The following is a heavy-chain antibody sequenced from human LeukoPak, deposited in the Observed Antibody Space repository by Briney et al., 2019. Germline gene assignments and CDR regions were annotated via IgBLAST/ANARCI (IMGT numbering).Heavy chain of an antibody. V-gene: IGHV3-23*01. CDR2: ISGSGGRT. CDR3: AKDGSYGDYRSYFDY. CDR1: GFTLSSYA. Sequence: GGSLRLSCAASGFTLSSYAMRWVRQAPGKGREWVSAISGSGGRTYYADSGKGRFTMSRDNSKNTLYLQMNSLRAEDTAVYYCAKDGSYGDYRSYFDYWGQGTLVTVSS. J-gene: IGHJ4*02. D-gene: IGHD4-17*01.